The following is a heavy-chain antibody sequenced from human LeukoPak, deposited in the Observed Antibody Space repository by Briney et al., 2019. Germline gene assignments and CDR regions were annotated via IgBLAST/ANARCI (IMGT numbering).Heavy chain of an antibody. J-gene: IGHJ4*02. D-gene: IGHD6-19*01. CDR3: ARDQGIAVAGRRGLFDY. CDR1: GYTFTSYA. V-gene: IGHV7-4-1*02. Sequence: GASVKVSCKASGYTFTSYAMNWVRQAPGQGLEWMGWINTNTGNPTYAQGFTGRFVFSLDTSVSTAYLQISSLRAEDTGVYYCARDQGIAVAGRRGLFDYWGQGTLVTVSS. CDR2: INTNTGNP.